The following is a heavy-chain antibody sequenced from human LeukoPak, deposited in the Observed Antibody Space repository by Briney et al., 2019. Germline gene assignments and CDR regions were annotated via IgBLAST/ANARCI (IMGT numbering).Heavy chain of an antibody. CDR1: GYTFTGYY. V-gene: IGHV1-2*02. D-gene: IGHD2-2*01. J-gene: IGHJ4*02. CDR2: INPNSGGT. CDR3: ARVRLEDSSTHCYFDY. Sequence: GASVKVSCKASGYTFTGYYMHWVRQAPGQGLEWMGWINPNSGGTNYAQKFQGRVTMTRDTSISTAYMELSRLRSDDTAVYYCARVRLEDSSTHCYFDYWGQGTLVTVSS.